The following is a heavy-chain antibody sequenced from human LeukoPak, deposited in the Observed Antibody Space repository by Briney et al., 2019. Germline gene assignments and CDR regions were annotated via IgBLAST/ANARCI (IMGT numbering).Heavy chain of an antibody. D-gene: IGHD4-17*01. CDR3: ARLRNDYGDCVLDY. V-gene: IGHV3-48*03. Sequence: GGSLRLSCAASGFTFSSYEMNWVRQAPGKGLEWVSYITSSGSTRYYADSVKGRFTISRDNAKNSLYLQMNSLRAEDTAVYYCARLRNDYGDCVLDYWGQGTLVTVSS. J-gene: IGHJ4*02. CDR2: ITSSGSTR. CDR1: GFTFSSYE.